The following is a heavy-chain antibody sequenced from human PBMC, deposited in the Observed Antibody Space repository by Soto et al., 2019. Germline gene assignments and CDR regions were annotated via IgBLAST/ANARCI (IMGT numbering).Heavy chain of an antibody. CDR2: ISGFNGDT. CDR1: GYTFSDYG. V-gene: IGHV1-18*01. D-gene: IGHD3-3*01. J-gene: IGHJ4*02. Sequence: ASVKVSCKASGYTFSDYGISWVRQAPGQGLEWMGWISGFNGDTNYAQKFQDRVTLTTDTSTTTAYMDLRRLRSNDTAVYYCARLTLIGADFFDHWGQGTLVTAPQ. CDR3: ARLTLIGADFFDH.